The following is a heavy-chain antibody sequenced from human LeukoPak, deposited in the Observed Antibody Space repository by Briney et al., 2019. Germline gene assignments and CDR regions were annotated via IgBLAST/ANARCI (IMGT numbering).Heavy chain of an antibody. Sequence: PSETLSLTCTVSGGSISSYYWSWIRQPPGKGLERIGYIYYSGSTNCNPSPKSRVTISVDTSKNQFSLKLSSVTAADTAVYFCARDAAVAGTVVGLDYWGQGTLVTVSS. CDR3: ARDAAVAGTVVGLDY. V-gene: IGHV4-59*01. D-gene: IGHD6-19*01. CDR1: GGSISSYY. CDR2: IYYSGST. J-gene: IGHJ4*02.